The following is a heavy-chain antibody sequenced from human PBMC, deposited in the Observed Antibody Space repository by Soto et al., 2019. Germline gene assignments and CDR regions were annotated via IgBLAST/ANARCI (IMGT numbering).Heavy chain of an antibody. D-gene: IGHD2-15*01. CDR3: AKDEGYCSGGSCYPGYFDY. Sequence: PGGSLRLSCAASGFSFTTYVMHWVRQAPGKGPEWVAVISHDGSYKYYGDAVKGRFTISRDTSKNAVYLEMNSLRAEDTAVYYCAKDEGYCSGGSCYPGYFDYWGQGTLVTVSS. V-gene: IGHV3-30*18. J-gene: IGHJ4*02. CDR2: ISHDGSYK. CDR1: GFSFTTYV.